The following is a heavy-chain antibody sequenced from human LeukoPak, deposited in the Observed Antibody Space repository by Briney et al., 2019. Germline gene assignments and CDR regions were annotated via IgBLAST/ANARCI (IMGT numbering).Heavy chain of an antibody. D-gene: IGHD6-13*01. CDR1: GYTFTSYD. V-gene: IGHV1-8*01. Sequence: GASVKVSCKASGYTFTSYDINWVRQATGQGLEWMGWMNPNSGNKDYAQKFQGRVTMTRHTSIRTAYMELSSLRSEDTAVYLCARGSVPPEAAAGTEFDYWGQGTLVTVSS. CDR2: MNPNSGNK. J-gene: IGHJ4*02. CDR3: ARGSVPPEAAAGTEFDY.